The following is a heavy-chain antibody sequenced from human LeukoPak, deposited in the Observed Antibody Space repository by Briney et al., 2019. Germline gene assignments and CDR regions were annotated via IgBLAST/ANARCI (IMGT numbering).Heavy chain of an antibody. D-gene: IGHD3-10*01. CDR2: IIPILGIA. CDR1: GGTFSSYA. J-gene: IGHJ4*02. CDR3: ARSNYGSGSYHNS. Sequence: GSSVKVSCKASGGTFSSYAISWVRQAPGQGLEWMGRIIPILGIANYAQKFQGRVTITADKSTSTAYMELSSLRSEDTAVYYCARSNYGSGSYHNSWGQGTLVTVSS. V-gene: IGHV1-69*04.